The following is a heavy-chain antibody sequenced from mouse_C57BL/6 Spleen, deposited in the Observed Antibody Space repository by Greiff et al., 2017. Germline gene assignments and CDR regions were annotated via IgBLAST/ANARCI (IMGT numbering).Heavy chain of an antibody. V-gene: IGHV5-9*01. D-gene: IGHD2-5*01. Sequence: EVQVVESGGGLVKPGGSLKLSCAASGFTFSSYTMSWVRQTPEKRLEWVATISGGGGNTYYPDSVKGRFTISRDNAKNTLYLQMSSLRSEDTALYYCARQRYSNYDYWGQGTTLTVSS. CDR1: GFTFSSYT. CDR2: ISGGGGNT. CDR3: ARQRYSNYDY. J-gene: IGHJ2*01.